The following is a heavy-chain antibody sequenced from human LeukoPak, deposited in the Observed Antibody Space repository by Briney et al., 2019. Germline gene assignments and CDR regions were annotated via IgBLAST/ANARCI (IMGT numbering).Heavy chain of an antibody. CDR1: GFTFNDYY. Sequence: GGTLRLSCAASGFTFNDYYMSWIRQAQGKGLEWVSYISSSGSTIYYADSVKGRFTISRDNSKNYLYLQMNSLRAEDTALYYCAKDIQAAVGTPYFQHWGQGTLVTVSS. V-gene: IGHV3-11*01. J-gene: IGHJ1*01. D-gene: IGHD6-13*01. CDR3: AKDIQAAVGTPYFQH. CDR2: ISSSGSTI.